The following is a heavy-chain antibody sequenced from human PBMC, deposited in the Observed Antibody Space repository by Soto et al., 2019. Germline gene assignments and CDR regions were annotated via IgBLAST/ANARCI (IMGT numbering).Heavy chain of an antibody. CDR2: INHSGGT. CDR1: GGSFSGFY. D-gene: IGHD3-3*01. CDR3: VAFWTTYADVY. V-gene: IGHV4-34*01. J-gene: IGHJ4*02. Sequence: QVELQQWGAGLLRPSETLSLTCVVYGGSFSGFYWTWIRQPPGKGLEWSGQINHSGGTNYSPSLNSRVTISVATSKNQFSLELTSVTAADTAVYYCVAFWTTYADVYWGQGTLVTVSS.